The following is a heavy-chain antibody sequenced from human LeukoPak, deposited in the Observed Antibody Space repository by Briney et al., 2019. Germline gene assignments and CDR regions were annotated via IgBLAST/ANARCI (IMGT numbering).Heavy chain of an antibody. Sequence: GGSLRLSCAASGFTFSTSAMNWVRQVPGKGLEWVSSIDYDSSHIYYAASVRGRFTISRDNARDSVYLQMDSLRVEDTAVYYCTRDPLRYLRVGHYDYWGQGTLVAVSA. CDR1: GFTFSTSA. CDR2: IDYDSSHI. J-gene: IGHJ4*02. V-gene: IGHV3-21*01. D-gene: IGHD3-9*01. CDR3: TRDPLRYLRVGHYDY.